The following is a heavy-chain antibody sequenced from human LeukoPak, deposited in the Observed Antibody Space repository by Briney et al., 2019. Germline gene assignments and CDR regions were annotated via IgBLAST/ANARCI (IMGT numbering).Heavy chain of an antibody. V-gene: IGHV3-30*03. D-gene: IGHD6-13*01. CDR3: ARDSSSWYLLYYFDY. Sequence: GGSLRLSCAASGFTFSSYGMHWVRQAPGKGLEWVAVISYDGSNKYYADSVKGRFTISRDNSKNTLYLQMNSLRAEDTAVYYCARDSSSWYLLYYFDYWGQGTLVTVSS. J-gene: IGHJ4*02. CDR2: ISYDGSNK. CDR1: GFTFSSYG.